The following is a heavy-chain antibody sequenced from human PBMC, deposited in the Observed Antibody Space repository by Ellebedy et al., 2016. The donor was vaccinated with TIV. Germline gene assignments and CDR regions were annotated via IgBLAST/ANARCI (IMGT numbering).Heavy chain of an antibody. CDR3: TRGHDNGWFRYFQH. J-gene: IGHJ1*01. CDR1: GFRFSDYY. D-gene: IGHD6-19*01. CDR2: ISSSGSTI. Sequence: GESLKISXAGSGFRFSDYYMNWIRQAPGKGLEWVAYISSSGSTIYYADSVKGRFTISRDNAKNSLSLQMDSLRAEDTAVYYCTRGHDNGWFRYFQHWGQGTLVTVS. V-gene: IGHV3-11*01.